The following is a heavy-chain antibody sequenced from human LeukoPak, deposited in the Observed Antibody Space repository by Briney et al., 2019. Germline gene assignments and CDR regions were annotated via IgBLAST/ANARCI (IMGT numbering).Heavy chain of an antibody. Sequence: GGSLRLSCAASGFTFSSYWMHWVRQDPGKGLVWVSRINSDGSSTSYADSVKGRFTISRDNAKNTLYLQMNSLRAEDTAVYYCARAPVVVATTHYYYYGMDVWGKGTTVTVSS. CDR3: ARAPVVVATTHYYYYGMDV. CDR1: GFTFSSYW. D-gene: IGHD2-15*01. CDR2: INSDGSST. J-gene: IGHJ6*04. V-gene: IGHV3-74*01.